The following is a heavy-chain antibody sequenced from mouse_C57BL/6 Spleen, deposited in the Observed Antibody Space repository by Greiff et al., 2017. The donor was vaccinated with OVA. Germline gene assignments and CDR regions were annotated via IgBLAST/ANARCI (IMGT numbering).Heavy chain of an antibody. CDR2: IDPETGGT. Sequence: VQLQQPGAELVRPGASVTLSCKASGYTFTDYEMHWVKQTPVHGLEWIGAIDPETGGTAYNQKVKGKAILTADKSSSTAYMELRSLTSEDSAIYYCTKPYYYGSSYWYFDVWGTGTTVTVSS. CDR3: TKPYYYGSSYWYFDV. J-gene: IGHJ1*03. V-gene: IGHV1-15*01. D-gene: IGHD1-1*01. CDR1: GYTFTDYE.